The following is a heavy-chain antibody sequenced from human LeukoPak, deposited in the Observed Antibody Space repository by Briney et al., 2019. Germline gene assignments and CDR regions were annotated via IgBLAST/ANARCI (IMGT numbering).Heavy chain of an antibody. CDR1: GFTFSSYA. J-gene: IGHJ5*02. V-gene: IGHV3-30-3*01. D-gene: IGHD1-26*01. CDR3: ARIGSPWPATTP. CDR2: ISYDGSNK. Sequence: GGSLRLSCAASGFTFSSYAMHWVRQAPGKGLEWVAVISYDGSNKYYADSVKGRFTISRDNSKNTLYLQMNSLRAEDTAVYYCARIGSPWPATTPWGQGTLVTVSS.